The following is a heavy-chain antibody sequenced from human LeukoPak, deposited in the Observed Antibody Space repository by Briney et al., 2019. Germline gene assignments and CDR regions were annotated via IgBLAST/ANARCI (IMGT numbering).Heavy chain of an antibody. J-gene: IGHJ5*02. CDR3: ARESNYHWFDP. D-gene: IGHD1-7*01. CDR2: IKQDGSEK. Sequence: SGGSLRLSCAASGFIFSSYWMSWVRQAPGKGLEWVANIKQDGSEKYYVDSVKGRFTISRDNAKNSLYLQMNSLRAEDTAVYYCARESNYHWFDPWGQGTLVTVSS. CDR1: GFIFSSYW. V-gene: IGHV3-7*01.